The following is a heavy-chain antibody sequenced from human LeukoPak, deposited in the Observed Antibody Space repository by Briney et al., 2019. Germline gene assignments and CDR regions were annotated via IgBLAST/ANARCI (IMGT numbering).Heavy chain of an antibody. D-gene: IGHD3-22*01. CDR3: ARPGRPYDTSVDP. CDR2: IYYGGST. V-gene: IGHV4-39*01. J-gene: IGHJ5*02. Sequence: PSETLSLTCTVSGGSISSSSYYWGWIRQPPGEGLEWIATIYYGGSTYYNPSLKSRVTISVDPSKNQFSLRLSSVTAADTAVYYCARPGRPYDTSVDPWGQGTLVTVSS. CDR1: GGSISSSSYY.